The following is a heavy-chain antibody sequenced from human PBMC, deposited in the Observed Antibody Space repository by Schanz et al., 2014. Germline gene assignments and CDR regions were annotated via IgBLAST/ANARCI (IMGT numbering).Heavy chain of an antibody. J-gene: IGHJ4*02. D-gene: IGHD5-18*01. V-gene: IGHV3-21*01. CDR2: ISTSGTYM. CDR1: GFTFENYA. Sequence: EVQLLESGGGLAQPGGSLRLSCAASGFTFENYALTWVRQVPGKGLEWVFSISTSGTYMYIADSLKGRLTISRDDAKKSMYLQMNNLRAEDTAVYYCVRVSFADPRLYRGMDRDIDYWGQGTLVTVSS. CDR3: VRVSFADPRLYRGMDRDIDY.